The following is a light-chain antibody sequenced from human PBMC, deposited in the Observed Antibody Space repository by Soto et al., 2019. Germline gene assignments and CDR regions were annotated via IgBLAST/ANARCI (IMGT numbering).Light chain of an antibody. CDR2: GAS. CDR3: QQFSSYPLT. V-gene: IGKV3-20*01. J-gene: IGKJ4*01. CDR1: ESVASNY. Sequence: PGETATLSCRASESVASNYLAWYQQKPGQAPRLLMYGASSRATGIPDRFSGSGSGTDFTLSITRLQPEDCAVYYCQQFSSYPLTFGGGTKVEIK.